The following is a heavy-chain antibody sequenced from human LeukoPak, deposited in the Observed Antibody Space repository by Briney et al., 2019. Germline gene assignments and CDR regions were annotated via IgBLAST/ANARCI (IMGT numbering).Heavy chain of an antibody. CDR1: GYTFTGYY. V-gene: IGHV1-2*02. CDR2: INPNSGGT. CDR3: ASAIDYCGSGSYYRGADAFDI. Sequence: ASVKVSCKASGYTFTGYYMHWVRQAPGQGLEWMGWINPNSGGTNYAQKFQGRVTMTRDTSISTAYMELSRLRSDDTAVYYCASAIDYCGSGSYYRGADAFDIWGQGTMVTVSS. J-gene: IGHJ3*02. D-gene: IGHD3-10*01.